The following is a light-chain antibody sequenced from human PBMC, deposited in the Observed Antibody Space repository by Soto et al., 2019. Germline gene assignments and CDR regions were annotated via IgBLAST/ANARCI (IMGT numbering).Light chain of an antibody. CDR3: QQYYNYPRT. J-gene: IGKJ1*01. Sequence: AIRMTQSPSSFSASTGDRVTITCRASQGISSHLAWYQQKPGRAPKLLIYAASTLQSGVPSRLSGSGSGTDFTFTISCLQSEDFATYYCQQYYNYPRTFGQGTKVDIK. CDR2: AAS. CDR1: QGISSH. V-gene: IGKV1-8*01.